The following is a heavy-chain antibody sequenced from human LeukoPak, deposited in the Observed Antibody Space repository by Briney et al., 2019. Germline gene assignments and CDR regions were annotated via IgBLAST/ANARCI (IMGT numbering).Heavy chain of an antibody. CDR3: ARSQSYYYDSSAQGAFDI. CDR1: GGSFSGYY. J-gene: IGHJ3*02. Sequence: SETLSLTCAVYGGSFSGYYWSWIRQPPGKGLEWIGEINHSGSTNYNPSLKSRVTISVDTSKNQFSLKLSSVTAADTAVYYCARSQSYYYDSSAQGAFDIWGQGTMVTVSS. D-gene: IGHD3-22*01. V-gene: IGHV4-34*01. CDR2: INHSGST.